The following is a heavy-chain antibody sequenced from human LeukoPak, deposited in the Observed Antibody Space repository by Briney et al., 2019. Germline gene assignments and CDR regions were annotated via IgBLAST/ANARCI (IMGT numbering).Heavy chain of an antibody. Sequence: SETLSLTCTVSGGSISSSSYYWGWIRQPPGKGLEWIGSIYYSGSTYYNPSLKSRVTISVDTSKNQLSLKLSSVTAADTAVYYCARRYLYDSGGYYYYFDYWGQGTLVTVSS. V-gene: IGHV4-39*01. CDR3: ARRYLYDSGGYYYYFDY. CDR2: IYYSGST. J-gene: IGHJ4*02. D-gene: IGHD3-22*01. CDR1: GGSISSSSYY.